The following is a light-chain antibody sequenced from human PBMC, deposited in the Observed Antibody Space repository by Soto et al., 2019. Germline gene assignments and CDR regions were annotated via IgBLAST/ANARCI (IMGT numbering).Light chain of an antibody. CDR2: DAS. CDR1: QSVSIW. J-gene: IGKJ5*01. V-gene: IGKV1-5*01. Sequence: DIQMTQSPSTLSASEGDRVTISCRASQSVSIWLAWYQQKPGRAPKLLIYDASSLESGVPSRFSGSGSGTEFTLTIRSLQPDDFATYYCKQSYSTPHTFGQGTRLEIK. CDR3: KQSYSTPHT.